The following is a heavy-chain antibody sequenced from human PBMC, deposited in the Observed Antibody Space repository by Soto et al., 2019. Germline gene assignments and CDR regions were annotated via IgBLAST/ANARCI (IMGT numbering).Heavy chain of an antibody. CDR3: ARDYGADHWDRSDY. CDR2: IGAYNGET. Sequence: QVQLVQSGAEVKKPGASVKVSCKASGYTFTSYGVSWVRQAPGQGLEWMGWIGAYNGETNYAQNLQSRVTMTTDTPTSTTYMELTSLRSDDTAVYYCARDYGADHWDRSDYWGQGTLVTVSS. CDR1: GYTFTSYG. J-gene: IGHJ4*02. D-gene: IGHD4-17*01. V-gene: IGHV1-18*01.